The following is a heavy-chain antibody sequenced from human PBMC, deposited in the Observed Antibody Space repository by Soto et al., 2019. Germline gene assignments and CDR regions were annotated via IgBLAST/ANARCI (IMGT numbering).Heavy chain of an antibody. V-gene: IGHV3-48*01. D-gene: IGHD3-3*01. Sequence: PGRSLRLSCAASGFTFSSYIMHFVLQAPGKGLEWVSFIGSSSRTIYYADSVKGRFTISRDNAKNPLYLQMNSLRAEDTAVYYCARDNDFWSGPYYRYNWFDPWGQGTLVTV. CDR1: GFTFSSYI. J-gene: IGHJ5*02. CDR3: ARDNDFWSGPYYRYNWFDP. CDR2: IGSSSRTI.